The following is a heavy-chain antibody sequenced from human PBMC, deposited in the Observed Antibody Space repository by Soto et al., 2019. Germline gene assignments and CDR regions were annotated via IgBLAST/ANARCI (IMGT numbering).Heavy chain of an antibody. V-gene: IGHV3-33*01. J-gene: IGHJ5*02. Sequence: GGSLRLSCAASGFTFSSYGMHWVRQAPGKGLEWVAVIWYDGSNKYYADSVKGRFTISRDNSKNTLYLQMNSLRAEDTAVYYCARAIVVVVPPWFDPWGQGTLVTVSS. CDR2: IWYDGSNK. CDR3: ARAIVVVVPPWFDP. CDR1: GFTFSSYG. D-gene: IGHD2-2*01.